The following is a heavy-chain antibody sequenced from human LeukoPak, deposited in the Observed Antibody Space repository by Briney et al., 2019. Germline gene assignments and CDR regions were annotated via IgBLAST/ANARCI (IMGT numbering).Heavy chain of an antibody. V-gene: IGHV3-23*01. CDR1: GFTFSDFY. J-gene: IGHJ4*02. CDR2: ISGSGGST. D-gene: IGHD3-9*01. Sequence: GGSLRLSCAVSGFTFSDFYMNWVRQAPGKGLEWVSAISGSGGSTYYADSVKGRFTISRDNSKNTLYLQMNSLRAEDTAVYYCAKGLRYFDWLFFYWGQGTLVTVSS. CDR3: AKGLRYFDWLFFY.